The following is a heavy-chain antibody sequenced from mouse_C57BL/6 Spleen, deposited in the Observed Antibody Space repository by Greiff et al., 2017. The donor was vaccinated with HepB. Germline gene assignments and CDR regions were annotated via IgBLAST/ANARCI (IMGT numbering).Heavy chain of an antibody. D-gene: IGHD2-3*01. CDR3: TGIYDGYYWFAY. J-gene: IGHJ3*01. V-gene: IGHV6-3*01. Sequence: EVKLEESGGGLVQPGGSMKLSCVASGFTFSNYWMNWVRQSPEKGLEWVAQIRLKSDNYATHYAESVKGRFTISRDDSKSSVYLQMNNLRAEDTGIYYCTGIYDGYYWFAYWGQGTLVTVSA. CDR1: GFTFSNYW. CDR2: IRLKSDNYAT.